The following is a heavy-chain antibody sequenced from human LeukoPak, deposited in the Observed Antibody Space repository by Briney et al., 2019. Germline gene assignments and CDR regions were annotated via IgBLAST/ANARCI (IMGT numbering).Heavy chain of an antibody. J-gene: IGHJ4*02. V-gene: IGHV3-21*01. D-gene: IGHD2-2*02. Sequence: AGGSLRLSCAASGFTFSSYWMSWVRQAPGKGLEWVSSINSSSTYIYYADSVKGRFTISRDNAKNSLYLQMNSLRAEVTAVYYCARDYCRSARCYNVDYWGQGSLVTVSS. CDR3: ARDYCRSARCYNVDY. CDR2: INSSSTYI. CDR1: GFTFSSYW.